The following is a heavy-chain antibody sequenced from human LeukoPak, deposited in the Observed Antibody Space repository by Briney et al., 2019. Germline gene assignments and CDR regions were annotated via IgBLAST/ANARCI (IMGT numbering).Heavy chain of an antibody. J-gene: IGHJ6*03. CDR2: INTNSGNT. Sequence: ASVKLAWKADGYTFTSYDINWERQATRQGLEWMGWINTNSGNTGYAQKFQGRVTMTRNTSISTAYMELSSLRSEDTAVYYCARGLTVTTFGYYYYYYMDVWGKGTTVTVSS. D-gene: IGHD4-17*01. CDR1: GYTFTSYD. V-gene: IGHV1-8*01. CDR3: ARGLTVTTFGYYYYYYMDV.